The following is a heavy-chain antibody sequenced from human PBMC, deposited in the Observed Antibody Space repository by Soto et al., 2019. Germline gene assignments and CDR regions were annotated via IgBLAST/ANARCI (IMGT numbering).Heavy chain of an antibody. V-gene: IGHV1-8*01. Sequence: ASVKVSCKASGYTFTSYDINWVRQATGQGLEWMGWMNPNSGNTGYAQKFQGRVTMTRNTSISTAYMELSSLRAEDTDVYYCARGSHLRGQVPAAIPVSYYCMDVWGQGTTVTVSS. CDR3: ARGSHLRGQVPAAIPVSYYCMDV. J-gene: IGHJ6*02. CDR2: MNPNSGNT. D-gene: IGHD2-2*02. CDR1: GYTFTSYD.